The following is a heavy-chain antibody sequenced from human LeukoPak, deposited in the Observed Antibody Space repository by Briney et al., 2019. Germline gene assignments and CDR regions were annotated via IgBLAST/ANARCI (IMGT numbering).Heavy chain of an antibody. CDR1: GGSFSGYY. V-gene: IGHV4-34*01. D-gene: IGHD3-10*01. Sequence: SETLSLTCAVYGGSFSGYYWSWIRQPPGKGLEWIGEINHSGSTNYNPSLKSRVTISVDTSKNQFSLKLSSVTAADTAVYYCARLPIYGSGSYAGFDCWGQGTLVTVSS. CDR2: INHSGST. J-gene: IGHJ4*02. CDR3: ARLPIYGSGSYAGFDC.